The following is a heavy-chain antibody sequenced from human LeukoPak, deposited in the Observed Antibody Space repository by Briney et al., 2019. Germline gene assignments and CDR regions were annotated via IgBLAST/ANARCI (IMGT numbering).Heavy chain of an antibody. CDR3: ARYSSGWSSFDY. CDR1: GGSIRSTRYD. D-gene: IGHD6-19*01. J-gene: IGHJ4*02. V-gene: IGHV4-39*07. CDR2: IYYSGST. Sequence: PSETPSLTCTVSGGSIRSTRYDWGWIRQPPGKGLEWIGTIYYSGSTYDNPSLNSRVTISVDTSKNQFSLKLSSVTAADTAVYYCARYSSGWSSFDYWGQGPLVTVSS.